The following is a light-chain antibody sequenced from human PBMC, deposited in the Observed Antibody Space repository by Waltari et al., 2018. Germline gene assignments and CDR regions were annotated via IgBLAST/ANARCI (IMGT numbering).Light chain of an antibody. J-gene: IGLJ7*01. CDR3: QVWDSSTDQVV. V-gene: IGLV3-21*04. Sequence: SYVLTQPPSVSVAPGTTATISCGGNDIGDKAVHWSQQKPGQAPMTVMSYNSDRPSGIPERFSGSNSGNTATLTISRVEAGDEADYYCQVWDSSTDQVVFGGGTQLTVL. CDR1: DIGDKA. CDR2: YNS.